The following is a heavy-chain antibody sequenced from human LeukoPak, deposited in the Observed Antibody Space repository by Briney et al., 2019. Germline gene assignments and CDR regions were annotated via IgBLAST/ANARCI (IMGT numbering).Heavy chain of an antibody. J-gene: IGHJ6*02. D-gene: IGHD3-3*01. Sequence: PGGSLRLSCAAPGFNFSSYWMSWVRQAPGKVLEWVANIKQEGSEKYYVESVKSRFTISRDNAKNSLYLQMSSLRAEDTAVYYCARDSDYDFWGPHGMDVWGQGTTVTVSS. CDR3: ARDSDYDFWGPHGMDV. CDR2: IKQEGSEK. V-gene: IGHV3-7*01. CDR1: GFNFSSYW.